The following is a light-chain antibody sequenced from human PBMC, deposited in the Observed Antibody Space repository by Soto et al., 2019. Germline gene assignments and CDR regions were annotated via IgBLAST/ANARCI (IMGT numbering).Light chain of an antibody. V-gene: IGKV1-5*03. J-gene: IGKJ1*01. CDR3: LQYQSYST. CDR2: QAS. CDR1: QSISRQ. Sequence: DIQMTQSPSTLSASVGARVSITCRASQSISRQLAWYQQKPGKAPNLLLYQASNLETGVPSRFTGSGSGTEFTLTISSLQPDDFATYYWLQYQSYSTLGKGTKVEVK.